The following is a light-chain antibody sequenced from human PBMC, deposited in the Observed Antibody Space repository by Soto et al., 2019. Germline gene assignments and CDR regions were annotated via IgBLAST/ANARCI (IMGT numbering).Light chain of an antibody. CDR3: RQSQQSPPT. CDR1: PSLLKSNGSTY. CDR2: FGS. Sequence: DIVMTQSPLSLPVTPGEPASISCSSSPSLLKSNGSTYLDWYRQKPGQSPHLLFYFGSSRAPGVPDRFRGSGSGTDFTLKIRRVEAEDDGVYYCRQSQQSPPTFGQGTRVDIK. V-gene: IGKV2-28*01. J-gene: IGKJ1*01.